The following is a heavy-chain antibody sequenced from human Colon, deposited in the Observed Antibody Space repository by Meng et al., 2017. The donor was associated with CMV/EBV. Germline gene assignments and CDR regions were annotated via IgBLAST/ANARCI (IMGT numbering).Heavy chain of an antibody. D-gene: IGHD2-2*01. V-gene: IGHV1-46*01. Sequence: ASVKVSCKASGYTFTNYYISWVRQAPGQGLEWMGIINPSDGSTSYAQKFQGRVTMTRDTSTSTVYMELTSLRSEDTAVYYCVRIGLVVVPTATPRWLTRFDPWGQGTLVTVSS. J-gene: IGHJ5*01. CDR2: INPSDGST. CDR1: GYTFTNYY. CDR3: VRIGLVVVPTATPRWLTRFDP.